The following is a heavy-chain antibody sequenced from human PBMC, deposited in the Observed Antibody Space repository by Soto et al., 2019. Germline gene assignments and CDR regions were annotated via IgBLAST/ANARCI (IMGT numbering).Heavy chain of an antibody. D-gene: IGHD3-3*01. CDR1: GGSFSGYY. J-gene: IGHJ3*02. CDR2: INHSGST. V-gene: IGHV4-34*01. Sequence: QVQLQQWGAGLLKPSETLSLTCAVYGGSFSGYYWSWIRQPPGKGLEWIGEINHSGSTNYNPSLKSRFPLSVETSKNQSLLKLSSVTAADTAVYYCATRPTYYDFWSGQTYDAFDIWGQGTMVTVSS. CDR3: ATRPTYYDFWSGQTYDAFDI.